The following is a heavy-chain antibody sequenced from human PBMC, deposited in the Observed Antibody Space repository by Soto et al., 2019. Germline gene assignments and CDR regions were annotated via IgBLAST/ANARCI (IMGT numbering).Heavy chain of an antibody. D-gene: IGHD6-13*01. V-gene: IGHV3-66*01. J-gene: IGHJ4*02. CDR2: IYSGGST. CDR1: GFTVSSNY. CDR3: ARDHPSSSGYLDY. Sequence: EVQLVESGGGLVQPGGSLRLSCAASGFTVSSNYMSWVRQAPGKGLEWVSVIYSGGSTYYADSVKGRFTISRDNSENTLYLQMNSLRAEDTAVYYCARDHPSSSGYLDYWGQGTLVTVSS.